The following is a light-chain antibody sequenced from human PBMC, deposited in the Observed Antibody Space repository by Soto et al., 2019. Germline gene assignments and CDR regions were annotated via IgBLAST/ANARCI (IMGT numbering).Light chain of an antibody. CDR1: QSVSSSY. J-gene: IGKJ1*01. CDR2: GAS. Sequence: IVLTQSPGTLSLSPGERATLSCRASQSVSSSYLAWYQQKPGQAPRLLIYGASSRATGIPDRFSGSGSGTDFTLTISRLEPEDFAVYYCQQYSMAPLTFGQGTKVDIK. V-gene: IGKV3-20*01. CDR3: QQYSMAPLT.